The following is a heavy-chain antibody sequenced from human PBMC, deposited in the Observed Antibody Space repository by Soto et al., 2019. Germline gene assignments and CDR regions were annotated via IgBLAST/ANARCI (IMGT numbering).Heavy chain of an antibody. CDR3: ARLGAFYQAMDS. J-gene: IGHJ1*01. Sequence: QVQLQESGPALVKPSETLSLSCTVSDGSLSPNYWSWIQQPPGKGLEWIGYIYYAGTTTYNPSLQSRVSKSLDTSKNEVSLKLTSVTAADTAVYFCARLGAFYQAMDSWGQGTLVTVSS. V-gene: IGHV4-59*08. CDR1: DGSLSPNY. CDR2: IYYAGTT. D-gene: IGHD2-2*01.